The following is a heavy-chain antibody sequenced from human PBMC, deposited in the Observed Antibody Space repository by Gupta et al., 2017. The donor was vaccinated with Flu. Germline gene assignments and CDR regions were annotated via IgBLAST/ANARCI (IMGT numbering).Heavy chain of an antibody. J-gene: IGHJ3*02. CDR3: AKDIALSTMIVVVSAFDI. V-gene: IGHV3-9*01. D-gene: IGHD3-22*01. Sequence: EVQLVESGGGLVQPGRSLRLSCAASGFTFDDYAMHWVRHAPGKGLEWVSGISWNSGSIGYADSVKGRFTISRDNAKNSLYLQMNSLRAEDTALYYCAKDIALSTMIVVVSAFDIWGQGTMVTVSS. CDR1: GFTFDDYA. CDR2: ISWNSGSI.